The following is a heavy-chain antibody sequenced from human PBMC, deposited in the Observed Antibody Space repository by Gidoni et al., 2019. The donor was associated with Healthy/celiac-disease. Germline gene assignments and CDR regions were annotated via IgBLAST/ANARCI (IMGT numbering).Heavy chain of an antibody. V-gene: IGHV3-30*18. Sequence: QVQLVASGGGVVQPGRSLRLSCAASGFTFSSYGMHWVRQAPGKGLEWVAVISYDGSNKYYADSVKGRFTISRDNSKNTLYLQMNSLRAEDTAVYYCAKELELGGNWFDPWGQGTLVTVSS. CDR3: AKELELGGNWFDP. J-gene: IGHJ5*02. CDR1: GFTFSSYG. CDR2: ISYDGSNK. D-gene: IGHD1-7*01.